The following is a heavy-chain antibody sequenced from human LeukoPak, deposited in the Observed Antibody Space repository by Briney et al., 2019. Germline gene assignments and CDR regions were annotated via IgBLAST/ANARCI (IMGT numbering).Heavy chain of an antibody. CDR2: IYHSGST. V-gene: IGHV4-38-2*02. J-gene: IGHJ4*02. D-gene: IGHD3-16*01. CDR3: ARGGLGDFDY. CDR1: GYSISSGYY. Sequence: SETLSLTCTVSGYSISSGYYWGWIRQPPGKGLEWIGSIYHSGSTYYNPSLKSRVTISVDTSKNQFSLKLSSVTAADTAVYYCARGGLGDFDYWGQGTLVTVSS.